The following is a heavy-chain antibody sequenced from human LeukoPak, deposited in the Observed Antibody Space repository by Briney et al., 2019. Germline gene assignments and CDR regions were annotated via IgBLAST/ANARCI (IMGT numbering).Heavy chain of an antibody. CDR1: GYTFTSYG. Sequence: GASVKVSYKASGYTFTSYGISWVRQAPGQGLEWMGWISAYNGNTNYAQRLQGRVTMTTDTSTSTAYMELRSLRSDDTAVYYCARGASRYCSSTSCNWFDPWGQGTLVTVSS. D-gene: IGHD2-2*01. CDR3: ARGASRYCSSTSCNWFDP. V-gene: IGHV1-18*01. J-gene: IGHJ5*02. CDR2: ISAYNGNT.